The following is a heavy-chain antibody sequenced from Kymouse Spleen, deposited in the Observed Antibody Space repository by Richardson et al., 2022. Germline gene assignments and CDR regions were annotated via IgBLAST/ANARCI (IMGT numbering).Heavy chain of an antibody. CDR3: ARGDYYGSGSYYNSMDV. Sequence: QVQLQQWGAGLLKPSETLSLTCAVYGGSFSGYYWSWIRQPPGKGLEWIGEINHSGSTNYNPSLKSRVTISVDTSKNQFSLKLSSVTAADTAVYYCARGDYYGSGSYYNSMDVWGQGTTVTVSS. J-gene: IGHJ6*02. V-gene: IGHV4-34*01. CDR2: INHSGST. CDR1: GGSFSGYY. D-gene: IGHD3-10*01.